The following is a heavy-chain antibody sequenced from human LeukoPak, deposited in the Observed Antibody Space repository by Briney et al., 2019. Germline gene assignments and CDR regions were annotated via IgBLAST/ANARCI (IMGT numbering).Heavy chain of an antibody. Sequence: GRSLRLSCAASGFTFDDYAMHWVRQAPGKGLGWVSGIGWNSGSIGYADSVKGRFTISRDNAKNSLYLQMNSLRAEDTAVYYCAKAPSIVVVPAALEYWGQGTLVTVSS. CDR3: AKAPSIVVVPAALEY. J-gene: IGHJ4*02. CDR2: IGWNSGSI. CDR1: GFTFDDYA. D-gene: IGHD3-22*01. V-gene: IGHV3-9*01.